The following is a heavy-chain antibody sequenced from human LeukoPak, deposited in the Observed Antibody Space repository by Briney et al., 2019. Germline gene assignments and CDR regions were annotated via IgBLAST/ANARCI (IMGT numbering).Heavy chain of an antibody. CDR2: IYYSGSA. D-gene: IGHD2-15*01. J-gene: IGHJ3*02. CDR3: AGETIVVVVAAMEGLRRRPLDAFDI. CDR1: GGATSGSSYY. Sequence: SETLSLTCTVSGGATSGSSYYWGCVRQPPGQGLEGTGAIYYSGSAYYNPSLQSRVTIYVDTSRNQFSLKLSSVAAADTAVYHCAGETIVVVVAAMEGLRRRPLDAFDIWGQGTMVTVSS. V-gene: IGHV4-39*01.